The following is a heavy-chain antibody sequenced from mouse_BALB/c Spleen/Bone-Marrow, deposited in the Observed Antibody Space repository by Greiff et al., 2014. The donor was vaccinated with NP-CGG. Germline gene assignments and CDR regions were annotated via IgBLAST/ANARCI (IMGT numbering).Heavy chain of an antibody. CDR1: GFTFSSYT. V-gene: IGHV5-12-2*01. CDR3: ARHGGSRGYYFDY. J-gene: IGHJ2*01. Sequence: EVMLVESGGGLVQPGGSLKLSCAASGFTFSSYTMSRVRQTPEKRLEWVAYISNGGGSTYYPVTVKGRFTISRDNAKNTLYLQMSSLKSEDTAMYYCARHGGSRGYYFDYWGQGTTLTVSS. D-gene: IGHD1-1*01. CDR2: ISNGGGST.